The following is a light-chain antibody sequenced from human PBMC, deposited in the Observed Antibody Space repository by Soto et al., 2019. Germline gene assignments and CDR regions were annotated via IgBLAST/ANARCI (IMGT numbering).Light chain of an antibody. CDR2: LNSDGTH. J-gene: IGLJ7*01. V-gene: IGLV4-69*01. CDR1: SGHSSYA. CDR3: QTWGTGIYV. Sequence: QSVLTQSPSASASLGAWVKLTCTLSSGHSSYAIAWHQQQPEKGPRYLMKLNSDGTHSKGDGIPVRFSGSSSGAERYLTISRLQSEDEADYYCQTWGTGIYVFGGGTQLTVL.